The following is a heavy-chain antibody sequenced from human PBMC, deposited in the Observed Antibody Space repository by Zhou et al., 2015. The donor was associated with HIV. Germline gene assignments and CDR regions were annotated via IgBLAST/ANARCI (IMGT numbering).Heavy chain of an antibody. CDR2: IIPIFGTA. Sequence: QVQVVQSGAEVKKAGSSVKVSCKASGGTFSSYAISWVRQAPGQGLEWMGGIIPIFGTANYAQKFQGRVTITADKSTSTAYMDLSSLRSEDTAVYYCAREGWGSWFFDLWGRGTLVSVSS. CDR3: AREGWGSWFFDL. CDR1: GGTFSSYA. V-gene: IGHV1-69*06. J-gene: IGHJ2*01. D-gene: IGHD7-27*01.